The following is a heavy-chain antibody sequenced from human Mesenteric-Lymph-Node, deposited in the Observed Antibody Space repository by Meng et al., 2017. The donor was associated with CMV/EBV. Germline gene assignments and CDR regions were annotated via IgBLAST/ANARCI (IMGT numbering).Heavy chain of an antibody. CDR3: AREVAVVIAMGPHEDYYGMDF. Sequence: GESLKISCAASGFTFSSYWMSWVRQAPGKGLEWVANIKQDGSEKYYVDSVKGRFTISRDNAKNSLYLQMNSLRAEDTAVYYCAREVAVVIAMGPHEDYYGMDFWGQGTTVTVSS. CDR2: IKQDGSEK. CDR1: GFTFSSYW. D-gene: IGHD2-21*01. J-gene: IGHJ6*02. V-gene: IGHV3-7*01.